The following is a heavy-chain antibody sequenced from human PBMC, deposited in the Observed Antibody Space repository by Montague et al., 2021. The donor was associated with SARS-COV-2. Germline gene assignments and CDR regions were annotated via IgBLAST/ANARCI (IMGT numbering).Heavy chain of an antibody. D-gene: IGHD3-22*01. CDR2: INHSGST. V-gene: IGHV4-34*01. CDR3: ARGPRITMIVVVITDIWFDP. Sequence: SDTLSLTCAVSGGSFSGYYWSWIRQPPGKGLEWIGEINHSGSTNYNPSLKSRVTISVDTSKNQFSLTLSSVTAAATAVYYCARGPRITMIVVVITDIWFDPWGQGTLVTVSS. J-gene: IGHJ5*02. CDR1: GGSFSGYY.